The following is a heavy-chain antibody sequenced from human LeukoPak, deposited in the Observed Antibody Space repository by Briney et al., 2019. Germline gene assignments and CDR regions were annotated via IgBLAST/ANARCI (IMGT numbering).Heavy chain of an antibody. CDR2: ISWNSGSI. J-gene: IGHJ4*02. V-gene: IGHV3-9*01. Sequence: GGSLRLSCAASGFTFDDYAMHWVRQAPGKGLEWVSGISWNSGSIGYADSVKGRFTISRDNAKNSLYLQMNSLRAEDTALYYCARDFDCWGQGTLVTVSS. CDR3: ARDFDC. CDR1: GFTFDDYA.